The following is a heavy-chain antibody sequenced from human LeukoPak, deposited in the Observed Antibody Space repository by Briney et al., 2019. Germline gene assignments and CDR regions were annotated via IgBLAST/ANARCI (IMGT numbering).Heavy chain of an antibody. V-gene: IGHV4-59*01. CDR1: GGSIGSYY. Sequence: SETLSLTCTVSGGSIGSYYWSWIRQPPGKGLEWIGYIYYSGSTNYNPSLKSRVTISVDTSKNQFSLKLSSVTAADTAVYYCARGTSYGSGSYHFDYWGQGTLVTVSS. CDR2: IYYSGST. CDR3: ARGTSYGSGSYHFDY. J-gene: IGHJ4*02. D-gene: IGHD3-10*01.